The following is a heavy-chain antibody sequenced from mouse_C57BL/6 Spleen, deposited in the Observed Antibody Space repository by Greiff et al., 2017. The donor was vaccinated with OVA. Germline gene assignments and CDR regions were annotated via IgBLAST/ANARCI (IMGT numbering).Heavy chain of an antibody. CDR1: GYTFTSYW. D-gene: IGHD1-1*01. CDR3: ARGGITTVVAPYYARDY. CDR2: IYPGSGST. V-gene: IGHV1-55*01. J-gene: IGHJ4*01. Sequence: QVQLQQPGAELVKPGASVKMSCKASGYTFTSYWITWVKQRPGQGLEWIGDIYPGSGSTNYNEKFKSKATLTVDTSSSTAYMQLSSLTSEDSAVYYCARGGITTVVAPYYARDYWGQGTSVTVSS.